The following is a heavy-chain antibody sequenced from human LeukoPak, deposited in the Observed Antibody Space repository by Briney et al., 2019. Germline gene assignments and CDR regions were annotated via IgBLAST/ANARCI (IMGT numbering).Heavy chain of an antibody. J-gene: IGHJ6*03. D-gene: IGHD3-22*01. Sequence: SETLSLTCTVSGGSISSYYWSWIRQPPGKGLERIGDIYSSGSTNYNPSLKSRVTISVDTSKNQFSLKLSSVTAADTAVYYCTRGSIAYYYMDVWGKGTTVTISS. CDR3: TRGSIAYYYMDV. CDR1: GGSISSYY. V-gene: IGHV4-59*01. CDR2: IYSSGST.